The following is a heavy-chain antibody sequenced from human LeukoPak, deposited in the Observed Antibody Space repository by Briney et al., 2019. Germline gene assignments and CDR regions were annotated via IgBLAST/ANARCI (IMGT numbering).Heavy chain of an antibody. CDR2: ISWNSGSI. Sequence: GRSLRLSCAASGFTFDGYAMHWVRQAPGKGLEWVSGISWNSGSIGYADSVKGRFTISRDNAKNSLYLQMNSLRAEDTALYYCAKGTSSSGKNNWFDPWGQGTLVTVSS. V-gene: IGHV3-9*01. J-gene: IGHJ5*02. D-gene: IGHD6-13*01. CDR3: AKGTSSSGKNNWFDP. CDR1: GFTFDGYA.